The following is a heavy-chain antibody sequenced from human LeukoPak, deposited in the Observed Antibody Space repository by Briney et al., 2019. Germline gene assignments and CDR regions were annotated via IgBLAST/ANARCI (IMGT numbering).Heavy chain of an antibody. CDR1: GGSLSGYY. J-gene: IGHJ4*02. CDR2: INHSGST. V-gene: IGHV4-34*01. Sequence: SETLSLTCAVYGGSLSGYYWSWIRQPPGKGLEWIGEINHSGSTNYNPSLKSRVTISVDTSKNQFSLKLSSVTAADTAVYYCAGHRLRLAPLYWGQGTLVTVAS. CDR3: AGHRLRLAPLY.